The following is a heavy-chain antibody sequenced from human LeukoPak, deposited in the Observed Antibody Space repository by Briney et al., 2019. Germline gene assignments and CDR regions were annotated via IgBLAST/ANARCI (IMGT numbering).Heavy chain of an antibody. V-gene: IGHV3-74*01. Sequence: PGGSLRLSCAASGFSFRSYWMQWVRQAPGKGLVWVSRVNIDGESTYADSVRGRFALSRDNANNMVYLQMISLRAEDTAVYYCVRDLGSGTPFDYWGQGTLVTVSS. D-gene: IGHD3-3*01. CDR2: VNIDGEST. J-gene: IGHJ4*02. CDR3: VRDLGSGTPFDY. CDR1: GFSFRSYW.